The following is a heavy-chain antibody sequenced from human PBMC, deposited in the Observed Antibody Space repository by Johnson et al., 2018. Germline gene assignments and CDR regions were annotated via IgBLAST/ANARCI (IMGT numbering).Heavy chain of an antibody. CDR2: IKSKPDGATI. J-gene: IGHJ3*02. CDR3: ATGRTFDI. V-gene: IGHV3-15*07. CDR1: GFTFSNAW. Sequence: VQLVQSGGGLVKPGGSLRLSCAGSGFTFSNAWMNWVRQAPGKGLEWVGRIKSKPDGATIDYVAPEKGRFIISRDDSKNTVYLQMNSLKTEDTAVYYCATGRTFDIWGLGTMVIVSS.